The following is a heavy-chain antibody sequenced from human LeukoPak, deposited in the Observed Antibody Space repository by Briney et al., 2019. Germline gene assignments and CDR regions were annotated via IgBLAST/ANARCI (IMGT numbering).Heavy chain of an antibody. CDR2: ISAYNGNT. CDR1: GYTFTSYG. V-gene: IGHV1-18*01. D-gene: IGHD3-16*02. CDR3: AREIAFGGVIVMVDHHNWFDP. J-gene: IGHJ5*02. Sequence: ASVKVSCKASGYTFTSYGISWVRQAPGQGLEWMGWISAYNGNTNYAQKLQGRVTMTTDTSTSTAYMELRSLRSDDTAVYYCAREIAFGGVIVMVDHHNWFDPWGQGTLVTVSS.